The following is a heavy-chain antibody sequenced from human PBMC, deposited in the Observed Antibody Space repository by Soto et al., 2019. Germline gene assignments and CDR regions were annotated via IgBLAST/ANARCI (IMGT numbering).Heavy chain of an antibody. CDR2: ISGSGDNT. Sequence: EVQLLESGGGLVQPGGSLRLSCAASGFTFFSYGISWVRQAPGKGLEWVSAISGSGDNTYYADSVKGRFTISRDNSKNTLYLQMNSLRAEDTAVYYCAKAFEFVVVLGAVDYCGQGTLVTVSS. CDR3: AKAFEFVVVLGAVDY. V-gene: IGHV3-23*01. J-gene: IGHJ4*02. D-gene: IGHD2-15*01. CDR1: GFTFFSYG.